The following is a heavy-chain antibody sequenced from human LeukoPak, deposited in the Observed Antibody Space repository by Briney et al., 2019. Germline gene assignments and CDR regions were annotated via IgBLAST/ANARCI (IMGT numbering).Heavy chain of an antibody. Sequence: ASVQVSCKASGYAFTSYYMHWVRQATGQGLEWMGIINPSGGSTSYAQKFQGRVTMTRDTSTSTVYMEVSSLRSEDTAVYYCAALGCGEFEDYWGRGTRVSVSS. CDR2: INPSGGST. V-gene: IGHV1-46*01. CDR3: AALGCGEFEDY. J-gene: IGHJ4*02. CDR1: GYAFTSYY. D-gene: IGHD3-10*01.